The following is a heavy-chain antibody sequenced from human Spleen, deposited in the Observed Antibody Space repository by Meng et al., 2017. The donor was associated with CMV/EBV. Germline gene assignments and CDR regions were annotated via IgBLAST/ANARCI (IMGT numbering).Heavy chain of an antibody. CDR1: GVSFSAYA. D-gene: IGHD6-19*01. V-gene: IGHV3-66*02. CDR3: ARVAGDNYFDY. J-gene: IGHJ4*02. CDR2: IYSGGST. Sequence: GGSLRLSCAVSGVSFSAYAMNWVRQAPGKGLEWVSVIYSGGSTYYADSVKGRFTISRDSSKNTLYVQMNSLRAEDTAMYYCARVAGDNYFDYWGQGTLVTVSS.